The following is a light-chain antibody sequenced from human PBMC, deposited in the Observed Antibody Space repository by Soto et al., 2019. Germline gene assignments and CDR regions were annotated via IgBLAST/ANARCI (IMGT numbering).Light chain of an antibody. CDR2: KAS. CDR1: QSISSW. Sequence: IHMTHAPSTLSASLGDRVTITFRASQSISSWLAWYQQKPGKAPKLLIYKASSLESGVPSRFSGSGSGTEFTLTISSLQPDDFATYYCQQYNSYSWTFGQGTKVDI. J-gene: IGKJ1*01. V-gene: IGKV1-5*03. CDR3: QQYNSYSWT.